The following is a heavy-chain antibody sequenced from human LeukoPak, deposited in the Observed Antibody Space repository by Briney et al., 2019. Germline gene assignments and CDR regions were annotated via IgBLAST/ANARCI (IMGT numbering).Heavy chain of an antibody. Sequence: SETLSLTCIVSGGSIGTYYWSWIRQSPGKGLEWIGYIYVTGSTRYNPYLQSRVTVSVDTSRNQFFLKMSSVTAADTAVYYCARHIGGGIEDMDVWGTGTKVTVSS. V-gene: IGHV4-59*08. D-gene: IGHD3-16*02. CDR2: IYVTGST. J-gene: IGHJ6*03. CDR3: ARHIGGGIEDMDV. CDR1: GGSIGTYY.